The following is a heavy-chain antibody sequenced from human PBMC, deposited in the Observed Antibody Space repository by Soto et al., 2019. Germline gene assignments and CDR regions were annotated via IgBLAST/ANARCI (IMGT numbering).Heavy chain of an antibody. Sequence: SETLSLTCTVSGGSISSYYWSWIRQPPGKGLEWIGYIYYSGSTNYNPSLKSRVTISVDTSKNQFSLKLSSVTAADTAVYYCARHQDYDFWSGYSRGIDYWGQGTLVTVSS. J-gene: IGHJ4*02. D-gene: IGHD3-3*01. CDR3: ARHQDYDFWSGYSRGIDY. V-gene: IGHV4-59*08. CDR1: GGSISSYY. CDR2: IYYSGST.